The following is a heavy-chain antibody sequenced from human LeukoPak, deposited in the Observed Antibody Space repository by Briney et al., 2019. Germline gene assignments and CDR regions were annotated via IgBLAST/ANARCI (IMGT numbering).Heavy chain of an antibody. V-gene: IGHV4-34*01. Sequence: SETLSLTCAVYGGSFNGYYWSWIRQPPGKGLEWIGEINHSGSTNYNPSLKSRVTISVDTSKNQFSLKLSSVTAADTAVYYCARGGGQLWFYWFDPWGQGTLVTVSS. CDR1: GGSFNGYY. CDR2: INHSGST. J-gene: IGHJ5*02. D-gene: IGHD5-18*01. CDR3: ARGGGQLWFYWFDP.